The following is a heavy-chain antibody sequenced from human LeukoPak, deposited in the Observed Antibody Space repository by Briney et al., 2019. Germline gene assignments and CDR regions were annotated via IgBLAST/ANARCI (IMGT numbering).Heavy chain of an antibody. CDR1: GFTFSNAW. D-gene: IGHD2-15*01. CDR3: ATSHDSAGND. J-gene: IGHJ4*02. V-gene: IGHV3-7*01. CDR2: IRHDGNAK. Sequence: GGSLRLSCAASGFTFSNAWMSWVRQAPGKGLEWVANIRHDGNAKNYVPSVRGRFTISRDNAKNSLYLQMNSLTVEDTAVYYCATSHDSAGNDWGQGTLVTVSS.